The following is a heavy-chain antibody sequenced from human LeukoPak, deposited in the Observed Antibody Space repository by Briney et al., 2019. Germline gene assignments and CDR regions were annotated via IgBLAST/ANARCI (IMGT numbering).Heavy chain of an antibody. Sequence: SETLSLTCGVYGGSFSGYYWSWIRQPPGKGLERIGEINDSGSTNYNPSLKSRVTISVDTSKNQFSLKLSSVTAADTAVYYCARTLNYYYDSRMYYFDYWGQGTLVTVSS. CDR1: GGSFSGYY. CDR2: INDSGST. CDR3: ARTLNYYYDSRMYYFDY. V-gene: IGHV4-34*01. J-gene: IGHJ4*02. D-gene: IGHD3-22*01.